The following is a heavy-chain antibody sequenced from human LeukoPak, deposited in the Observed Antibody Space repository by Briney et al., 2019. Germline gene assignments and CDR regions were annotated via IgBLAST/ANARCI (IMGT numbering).Heavy chain of an antibody. D-gene: IGHD6-6*01. CDR3: ARYSSIAARPDY. CDR2: ISSSSSYI. J-gene: IGHJ4*02. V-gene: IGHV3-21*01. Sequence: PGGSLRLSXAASGFTFSSYSMNWVRQSPGKGLEWVSSISSSSSYIYYADSVKGRFTISRDNAKNSLYLQMNSLRAEDTAVYYCARYSSIAARPDYWGQGTLVTVSS. CDR1: GFTFSSYS.